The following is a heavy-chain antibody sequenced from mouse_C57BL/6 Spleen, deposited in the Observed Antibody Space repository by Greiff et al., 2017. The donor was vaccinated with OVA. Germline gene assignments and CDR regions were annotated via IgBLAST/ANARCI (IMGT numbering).Heavy chain of an antibody. J-gene: IGHJ2*01. CDR2: ISSGGSYT. V-gene: IGHV5-6*01. CDR1: GFTFSSYG. Sequence: EVQLVESGGDLVQPGGSLNLSCAASGFTFSSYGMSWVRQTPDKRLEWVATISSGGSYTYYPASVKGRFTISRDNAKNTLYLQMSSLKSEDTAVNYCARPYYDYDGYYFDYWGQGTTLTVSS. CDR3: ARPYYDYDGYYFDY. D-gene: IGHD2-4*01.